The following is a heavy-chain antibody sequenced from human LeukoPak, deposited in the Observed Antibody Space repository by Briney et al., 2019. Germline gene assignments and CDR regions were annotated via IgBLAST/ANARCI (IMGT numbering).Heavy chain of an antibody. J-gene: IGHJ4*02. CDR2: INSDGSST. D-gene: IGHD6-19*01. CDR3: ASGGLAVASCFDY. V-gene: IGHV3-74*01. Sequence: GGSLRLSCAASGFTFSSYWMHWVRQVPGKGLVWVSRINSDGSSTSYADSVKGRFTISRDNAKNTLYLQVNSLRAEDTAVYFCASGGLAVASCFDYWGQGTLATVSS. CDR1: GFTFSSYW.